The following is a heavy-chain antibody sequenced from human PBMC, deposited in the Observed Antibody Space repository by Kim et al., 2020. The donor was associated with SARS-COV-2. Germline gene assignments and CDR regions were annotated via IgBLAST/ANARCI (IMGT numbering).Heavy chain of an antibody. D-gene: IGHD3-10*01. CDR1: GFTFSTYW. CDR3: VRGRGFAH. J-gene: IGHJ4*02. CDR2: IKEDGSEK. V-gene: IGHV3-7*03. Sequence: GGSLRLSCAGSGFTFSTYWMSWVRQALGKGLEWVANIKEDGSEKYYVDSVKGRFTISRDNAKNSLYLQMNGLRADDTAVYYCVRGRGFAHWGQGTLVTVSS.